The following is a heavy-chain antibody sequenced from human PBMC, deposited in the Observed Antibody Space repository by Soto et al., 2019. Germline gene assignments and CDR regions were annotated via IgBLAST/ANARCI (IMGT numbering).Heavy chain of an antibody. CDR2: ISYSGTT. J-gene: IGHJ4*02. V-gene: IGHV4-59*01. D-gene: IGHD3-22*01. CDR1: GGSISPYH. Sequence: SETLSLTCSVSGGSISPYHWNWIRQPPGKGLEWIGYISYSGTTNYNPSLKSRITISVDTSKSQLSLELTSVTAADTALYYCARAQNDSSGYYEYFFDYWGQGILVTVSS. CDR3: ARAQNDSSGYYEYFFDY.